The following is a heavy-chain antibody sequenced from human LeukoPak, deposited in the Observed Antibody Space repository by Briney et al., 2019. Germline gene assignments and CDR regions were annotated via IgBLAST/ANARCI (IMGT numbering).Heavy chain of an antibody. J-gene: IGHJ6*02. CDR3: AREQGPLFWEWLSHYGMDV. Sequence: ASVKVSCKAAGYTVTSYGISWVRQAAGQGVEWMGWISAYNGKTNYAQKLQGRVTMTTDTSTSTAYMELRSLRSDDTAVYYCAREQGPLFWEWLSHYGMDVWGQGTTVTVSS. CDR1: GYTVTSYG. V-gene: IGHV1-18*01. CDR2: ISAYNGKT. D-gene: IGHD3-3*01.